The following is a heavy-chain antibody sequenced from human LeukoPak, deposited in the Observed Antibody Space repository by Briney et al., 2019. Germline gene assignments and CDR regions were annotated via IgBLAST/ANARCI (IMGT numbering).Heavy chain of an antibody. CDR2: VKQDGIET. D-gene: IGHD2-8*02. V-gene: IGHV3-7*01. Sequence: PGGSLRLSCVASGFTFSRDWMGWVRQPPGKGLEWVASVKQDGIETQYVDSVKGRFTISRDNAKNSVYLQMNSLRVEDTAVYYCARDGTGFDYWGQGTLVTVSS. CDR3: ARDGTGFDY. CDR1: GFTFSRDW. J-gene: IGHJ4*02.